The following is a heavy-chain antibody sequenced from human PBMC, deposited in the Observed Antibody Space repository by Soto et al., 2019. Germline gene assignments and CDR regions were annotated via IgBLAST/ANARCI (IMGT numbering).Heavy chain of an antibody. CDR1: GFTFSSYW. Sequence: HPGGSLRLSCAASGFTFSSYWMSWVRQAPGKGLEWVANIKQGGSEKYYVDSVKGRFTISRDNAKNSLYLQMNSLRAEDTAVYYCARAGFDVVGAISHFDYWGQGTLVTVSS. CDR3: ARAGFDVVGAISHFDY. V-gene: IGHV3-7*01. CDR2: IKQGGSEK. J-gene: IGHJ4*02. D-gene: IGHD1-26*01.